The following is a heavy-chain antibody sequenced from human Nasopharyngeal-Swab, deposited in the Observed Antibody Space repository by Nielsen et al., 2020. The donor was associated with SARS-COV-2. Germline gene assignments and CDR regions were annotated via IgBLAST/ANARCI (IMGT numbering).Heavy chain of an antibody. CDR1: GGSISSSSYY. CDR3: ARVSIFSTYYFQH. Sequence: SETLSLTCTVSGGSISSSSYYWSWIRQPPGKGLEWIGYIYYSGSTNYNPSLKSRVTISVDTSKNQFSLKLSSVTAADTAVYYCARVSIFSTYYFQHWGQGTLVTVSS. J-gene: IGHJ1*01. CDR2: IYYSGST. V-gene: IGHV4-61*01. D-gene: IGHD2-2*01.